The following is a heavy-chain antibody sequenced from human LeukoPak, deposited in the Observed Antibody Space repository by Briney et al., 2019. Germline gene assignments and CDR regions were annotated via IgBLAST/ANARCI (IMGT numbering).Heavy chain of an antibody. D-gene: IGHD2/OR15-2a*01. J-gene: IGHJ6*02. CDR1: GGSMTNLY. Sequence: SETLSLTCSVSGGSMTNLYWTWIRQPPGRGLEWIGDIYDSGSTRYNTSLESRVTISVDTSKNQFSLKLSSVTAADTAVYYCAKGGSTNFYYGDVWGQGTTVTVSS. CDR3: AKGGSTNFYYGDV. V-gene: IGHV4-59*01. CDR2: IYDSGST.